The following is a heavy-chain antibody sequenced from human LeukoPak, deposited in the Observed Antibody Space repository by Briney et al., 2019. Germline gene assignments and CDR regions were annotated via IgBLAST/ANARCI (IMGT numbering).Heavy chain of an antibody. D-gene: IGHD3-22*01. CDR3: ARAHDSSGYSPLLFDY. Sequence: SETLSLTCAVYGGSFSGYYWSWIRQPPGKGLEWIGEINHSGSTNYNPSLKSRVTISVDTSKNQFSLKLSSVTAADTAVYYCARAHDSSGYSPLLFDYWGQGTLVTVSS. J-gene: IGHJ4*02. CDR1: GGSFSGYY. V-gene: IGHV4-34*01. CDR2: INHSGST.